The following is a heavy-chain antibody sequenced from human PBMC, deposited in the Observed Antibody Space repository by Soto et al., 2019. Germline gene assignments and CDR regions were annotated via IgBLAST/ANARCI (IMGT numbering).Heavy chain of an antibody. D-gene: IGHD5-12*01. Sequence: ESLKISCKGSGYSVTSYWISWVRQMPGKGVEWRGRIDPSDSYTNYSPSFQGHVTITANKSISTDYLQWSSLKASDTAMYYCARHHGYDPPPWWGQGTLVTVSS. J-gene: IGHJ4*02. CDR2: IDPSDSYT. CDR1: GYSVTSYW. CDR3: ARHHGYDPPPW. V-gene: IGHV5-10-1*01.